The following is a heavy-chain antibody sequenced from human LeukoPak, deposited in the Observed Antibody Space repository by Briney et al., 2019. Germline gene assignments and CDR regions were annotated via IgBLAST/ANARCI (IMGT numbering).Heavy chain of an antibody. CDR3: ARDAAAPYLNNWYFDL. Sequence: SETLSLTCTVCGGSISSYYWSWIRQPPGKGLEWIGYIYYSGSTNYNPSLKSRVTISVDTSKNQFSLKLSSVTAADTAVYYCARDAAAPYLNNWYFDLWGRGTLVTVSS. CDR2: IYYSGST. J-gene: IGHJ2*01. D-gene: IGHD2/OR15-2a*01. V-gene: IGHV4-59*01. CDR1: GGSISSYY.